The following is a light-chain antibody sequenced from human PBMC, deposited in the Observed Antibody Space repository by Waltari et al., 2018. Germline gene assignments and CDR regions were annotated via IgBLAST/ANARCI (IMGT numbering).Light chain of an antibody. J-gene: IGLJ1*01. CDR3: ATWDNRLNGYV. V-gene: IGLV1-44*01. Sequence: QPVLTPPPSASGAPGQRVTIPCSGSRSNIGSNPVNWYQQPPGTAPKLLIYSNNQRPSGVPDRFSASKSGTSESLAISGLQSEDEADYYCATWDNRLNGYVFGTGTKVSVL. CDR1: RSNIGSNP. CDR2: SNN.